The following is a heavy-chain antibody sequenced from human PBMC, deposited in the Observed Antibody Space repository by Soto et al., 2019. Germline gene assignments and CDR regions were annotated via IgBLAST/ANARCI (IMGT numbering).Heavy chain of an antibody. J-gene: IGHJ6*02. D-gene: IGHD5-12*01. CDR2: IIPILDIA. CDR3: VSQGATATIPDYYYYGMDV. V-gene: IGHV1-69*02. Sequence: QVQLVQSGAEVKKPGSSVKVSCKSSGGTFSNYTFSWVRQAPGQGLEWMGRIIPILDIANYAQKFQGRVTINADKSTSTAYMELSSLRSEDTAVYYCVSQGATATIPDYYYYGMDVWGQGTTVTVSS. CDR1: GGTFSNYT.